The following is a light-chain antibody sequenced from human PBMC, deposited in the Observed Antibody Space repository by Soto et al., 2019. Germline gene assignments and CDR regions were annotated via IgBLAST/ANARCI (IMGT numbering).Light chain of an antibody. CDR2: AAS. V-gene: IGKV1-27*01. Sequence: DIQMTQSPSSLSASLGDRVTITCRASQGIGNYLAWYQLQPGKVPKLLIYAASTLQSGVPSRFSGSRYGTDFTLTISSLQPEDVATYFCQKYNSAPRTFGQGTKVEI. CDR3: QKYNSAPRT. CDR1: QGIGNY. J-gene: IGKJ1*01.